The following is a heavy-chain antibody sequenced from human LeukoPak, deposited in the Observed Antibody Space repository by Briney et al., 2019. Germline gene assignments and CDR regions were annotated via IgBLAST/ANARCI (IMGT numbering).Heavy chain of an antibody. D-gene: IGHD3-22*01. CDR2: INSDGINT. CDR1: GFTFSSYA. V-gene: IGHV3-74*01. J-gene: IGHJ5*02. Sequence: GGSLRLSCAASGFTFSSYAMSWVRQAPGKGLVWVSRINSDGINTSYADSVKGRFTISRDNAKNTLNLQMNSLRAEDTAVYYCARDLGQYYDTSDNWFDPWGQGTLVTVSS. CDR3: ARDLGQYYDTSDNWFDP.